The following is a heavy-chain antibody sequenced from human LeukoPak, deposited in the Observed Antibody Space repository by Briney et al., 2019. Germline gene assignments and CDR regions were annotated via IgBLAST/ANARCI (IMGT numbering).Heavy chain of an antibody. Sequence: PGRSLRLSRAASGFTFSSYGMHWVRQAPGKGLEWVAIISYDGSKPYYGDSVKGRFTISRDNSKSTLYLQMNSLRAEDTAVYYCAKLGYDSSGSINLFDYWGQGTLVTVSS. D-gene: IGHD3-22*01. V-gene: IGHV3-30*18. CDR3: AKLGYDSSGSINLFDY. CDR1: GFTFSSYG. CDR2: ISYDGSKP. J-gene: IGHJ4*02.